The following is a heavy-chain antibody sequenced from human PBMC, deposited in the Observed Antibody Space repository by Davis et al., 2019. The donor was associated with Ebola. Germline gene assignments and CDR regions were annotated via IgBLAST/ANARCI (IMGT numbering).Heavy chain of an antibody. D-gene: IGHD3-10*01. CDR3: ARALWRHSTPLDY. Sequence: GGSLRLSCAASGFTFSDYYMSWIRQAPGKGLEWVSYISSSGSTIYYADSVKGRFTISRDNAKNSLYLQMNSLRAEDTAVYYCARALWRHSTPLDYWGQGTLVTVSS. CDR1: GFTFSDYY. CDR2: ISSSGSTI. V-gene: IGHV3-11*01. J-gene: IGHJ4*02.